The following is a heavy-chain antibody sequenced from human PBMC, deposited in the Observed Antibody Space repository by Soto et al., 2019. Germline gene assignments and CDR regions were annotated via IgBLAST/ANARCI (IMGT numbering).Heavy chain of an antibody. CDR1: GFTFSTYS. J-gene: IGHJ5*02. V-gene: IGHV3-48*02. Sequence: PGGSLRLSCAASGFTFSTYSMNWVRQAPGKGLEWVSYVSSHSSTTYYADSVKGRSSISRDNAENSLYLQMNSLRDEDTAVYYCVRDASGGSYLNYFDLWGQGXLVTVSS. CDR3: VRDASGGSYLNYFDL. CDR2: VSSHSSTT. D-gene: IGHD6-19*01.